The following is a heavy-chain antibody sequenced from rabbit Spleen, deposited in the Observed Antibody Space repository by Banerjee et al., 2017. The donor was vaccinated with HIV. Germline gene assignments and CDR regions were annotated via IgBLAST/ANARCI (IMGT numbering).Heavy chain of an antibody. CDR3: ARHLHGENDWTL. CDR1: GFSFSNKAV. CDR2: VAADSSGST. J-gene: IGHJ6*01. D-gene: IGHD2-1*01. Sequence: QEQLVESGGGLVQPEGSLTLSCKASGFSFSNKAVMCWVRQAPGKGLEWIACVAADSSGSTYYASWAKGRFTISKTSSTTVTLQMTSLTAADTATYFCARHLHGENDWTLWGPGTLVTVS. V-gene: IGHV1S45*01.